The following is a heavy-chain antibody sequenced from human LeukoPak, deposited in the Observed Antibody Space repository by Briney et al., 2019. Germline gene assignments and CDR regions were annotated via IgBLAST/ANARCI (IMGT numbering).Heavy chain of an antibody. CDR2: ISSSSSTI. Sequence: PGGSLRLSCAASGFTFSNAWMNWVRQAPGKGLEWVSYISSSSSTIYYADSVKGRFTISRDNAKNSLYLQMNSLRAEDTAVYYCASPTFGGALAFDYWGQGTLVTVSS. V-gene: IGHV3-48*04. J-gene: IGHJ4*02. CDR1: GFTFSNAW. CDR3: ASPTFGGALAFDY. D-gene: IGHD3-16*01.